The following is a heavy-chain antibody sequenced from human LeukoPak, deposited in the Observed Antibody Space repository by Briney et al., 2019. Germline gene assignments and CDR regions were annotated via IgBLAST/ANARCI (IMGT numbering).Heavy chain of an antibody. CDR1: GFTFSSYG. J-gene: IGHJ4*02. V-gene: IGHV3-30*18. CDR3: AKDSYYYDSSGYFDY. Sequence: GRSLRLSCAASGFTFSSYGMHWVRQAPGKGLEWVAVISYDRSNKYYADSVKGRFTISRDSSKNTLYLQMNSLRAEDTAVYYCAKDSYYYDSSGYFDYWGQGTLVTVSS. CDR2: ISYDRSNK. D-gene: IGHD3-22*01.